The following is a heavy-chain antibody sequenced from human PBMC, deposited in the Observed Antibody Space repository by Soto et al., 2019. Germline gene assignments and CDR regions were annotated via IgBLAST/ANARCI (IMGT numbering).Heavy chain of an antibody. Sequence: QVQLQESGPGLVKPSQTLSLTCTVSGGSINSGGYCWSWIRQHPGKGLDWIGCISYGGSTSYNPSLKSRVTISVETSKNQFSLKLTSVTAAATAVYYCSRGILVWGQGALITVSS. V-gene: IGHV4-31*03. D-gene: IGHD5-18*01. CDR3: SRGILV. J-gene: IGHJ4*02. CDR2: ISYGGST. CDR1: GGSINSGGYC.